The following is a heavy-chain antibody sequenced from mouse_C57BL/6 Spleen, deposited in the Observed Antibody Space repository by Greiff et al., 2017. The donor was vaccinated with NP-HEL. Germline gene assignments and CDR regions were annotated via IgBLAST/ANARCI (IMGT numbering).Heavy chain of an antibody. D-gene: IGHD3-1*01. J-gene: IGHJ3*01. CDR1: GYAFSSSW. V-gene: IGHV1-82*01. CDR2: IYPGDGDT. CDR3: ARFGTFAY. Sequence: VQRVESGPELVKPGASVKISCKASGYAFSSSWMNWVKQRPGKGLEWIGRIYPGDGDTNYNGKFKGKATLTADKSSSTAYMQLSSLTSEDSAVYFCARFGTFAYWGQGTLVTVSA.